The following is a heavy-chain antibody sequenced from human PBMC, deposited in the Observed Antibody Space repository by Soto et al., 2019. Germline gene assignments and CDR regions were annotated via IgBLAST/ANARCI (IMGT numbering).Heavy chain of an antibody. CDR1: GFTFSSYS. V-gene: IGHV3-21*01. CDR3: ARDPSYCSGGSCYVPTHGYSYGPYYFDY. D-gene: IGHD2-15*01. J-gene: IGHJ4*02. CDR2: ISSSSSYI. Sequence: GGSLRLSCAASGFTFSSYSMNWVRQAPGKGLEWVSSISSSSSYIYYADSVKGRFTISRDNAKNSLYLQMNSLRAEDTAVYYCARDPSYCSGGSCYVPTHGYSYGPYYFDYWGQGTLVTVSS.